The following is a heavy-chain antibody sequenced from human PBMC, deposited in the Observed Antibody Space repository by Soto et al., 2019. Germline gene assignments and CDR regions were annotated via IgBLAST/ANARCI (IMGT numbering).Heavy chain of an antibody. CDR3: VRDGRGYQLLGDYYGMDV. J-gene: IGHJ6*02. V-gene: IGHV1-69*01. D-gene: IGHD2-2*01. Sequence: QVQLVQSGAEVKKPGSSVKVSCKASGGTFSSYAISWVRQAPGQGLEWMGGIIPIFGTANYAQKFQGRVTITADESTSTAYMELSSLRSEDTAVYYCVRDGRGYQLLGDYYGMDVWGQGTTVTVSS. CDR2: IIPIFGTA. CDR1: GGTFSSYA.